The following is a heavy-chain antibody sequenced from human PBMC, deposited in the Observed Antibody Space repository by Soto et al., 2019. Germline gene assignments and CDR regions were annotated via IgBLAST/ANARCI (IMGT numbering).Heavy chain of an antibody. J-gene: IGHJ4*02. V-gene: IGHV4-34*01. CDR3: ARAGLDGRFAY. CDR1: SASLGDHY. D-gene: IGHD1-1*01. CDR2: VHPSGST. Sequence: SETLSLTCAVFSASLGDHYWAWIRQSPDKGLEWIGEVHPSGSTDYNPSLKSRLTLSLDTSKNQFSLKLSSVIAADTAVYYCARAGLDGRFAYWGQGTLVTVS.